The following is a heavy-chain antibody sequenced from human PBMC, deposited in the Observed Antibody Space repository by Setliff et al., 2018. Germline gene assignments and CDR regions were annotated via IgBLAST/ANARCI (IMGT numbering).Heavy chain of an antibody. D-gene: IGHD3-10*02. CDR1: GDSISNSNYY. CDR2: INHRGTI. CDR3: ARGIPLFSYDHYCYMDV. Sequence: SETLSLTCTVSGDSISNSNYYWGWIRQPPGKGLEWIGEINHRGTINHVPSLKSRVTISVDTSKNQVSLEISSVTVADTAVYYCARGIPLFSYDHYCYMDVWGKGTPVTVSS. J-gene: IGHJ6*03. V-gene: IGHV4-39*07.